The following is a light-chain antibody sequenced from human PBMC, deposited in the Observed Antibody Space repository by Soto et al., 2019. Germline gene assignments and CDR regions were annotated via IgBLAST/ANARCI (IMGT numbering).Light chain of an antibody. V-gene: IGLV2-8*01. CDR1: SSDVGGYNY. CDR2: EVS. J-gene: IGLJ2*01. CDR3: SSYAGSNNLV. Sequence: QSALTQPPSASGSPGQSVTMSCTGTSSDVGGYNYVSWYQQHPGKAPKLMIYEVSKRPSGVPDRFSGSKSGNTASLTVSGLQADDEADYYCSSYAGSNNLVFGGGPKVTVL.